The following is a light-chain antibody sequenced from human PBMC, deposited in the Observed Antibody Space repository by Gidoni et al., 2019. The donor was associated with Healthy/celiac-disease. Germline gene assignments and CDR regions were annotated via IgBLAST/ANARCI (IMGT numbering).Light chain of an antibody. J-gene: IGKJ1*01. CDR1: QSVSSN. CDR2: GAS. CDR3: QQYNNWPLT. Sequence: ELVMTQPPATLSVSPGERATLPCRASQSVSSNLAWYQQKPGQAPRLLIYGASTRATGIPARFSGSGSGTEFTLTISSLQSEDFAVYYCQQYNNWPLTFGQGTKVEIK. V-gene: IGKV3-15*01.